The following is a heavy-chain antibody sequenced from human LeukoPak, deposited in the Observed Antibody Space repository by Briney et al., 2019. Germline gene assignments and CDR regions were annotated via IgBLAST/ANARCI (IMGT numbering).Heavy chain of an antibody. J-gene: IGHJ4*02. CDR1: GFKFDDYD. D-gene: IGHD4-17*01. CDR2: ITWNGDKT. V-gene: IGHV3-20*04. Sequence: GGPLRLSCTASGFKFDDYDMCWVRQVPGKGLEWVSGITWNGDKTGYADPVRGRFAISRDNSKNTLFLQMINLTAADTAIYYCAKDFDYGDYLWGPGTLVTVSS. CDR3: AKDFDYGDYL.